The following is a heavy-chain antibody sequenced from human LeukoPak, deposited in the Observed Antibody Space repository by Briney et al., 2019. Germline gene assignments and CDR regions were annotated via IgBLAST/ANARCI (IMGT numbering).Heavy chain of an antibody. CDR1: GVTFSSYA. V-gene: IGHV3-23*01. Sequence: GGSLRLSCAASGVTFSSYAMSWVRQAPGKGLEWVSAISGSGGSTYYADSVKGRFTISRDNSKNTLYLQMNSLRAEDTAVYYCAKNGGYCSSTSCPLGMDVWGKGTTVTVSS. CDR3: AKNGGYCSSTSCPLGMDV. J-gene: IGHJ6*04. CDR2: ISGSGGST. D-gene: IGHD2-2*01.